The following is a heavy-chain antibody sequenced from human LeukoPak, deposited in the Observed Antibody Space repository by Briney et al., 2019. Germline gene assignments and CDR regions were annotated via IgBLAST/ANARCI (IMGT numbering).Heavy chain of an antibody. CDR3: ARDSSGSYQNYYYYYMDV. D-gene: IGHD1-26*01. V-gene: IGHV4-39*07. CDR1: GGSISDSNYY. Sequence: SETLSLTCSLSGGSISDSNYYWGWIRQPPGKGLEWIGSVYYSGSTYYNPSLKSRVTISVDTSKNQFSLKLSSVTAADTAVYYCARDSSGSYQNYYYYYMDVWGKGTTVTVSS. J-gene: IGHJ6*03. CDR2: VYYSGST.